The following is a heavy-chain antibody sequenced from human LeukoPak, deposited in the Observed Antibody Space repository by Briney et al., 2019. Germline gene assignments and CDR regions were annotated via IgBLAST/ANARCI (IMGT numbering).Heavy chain of an antibody. Sequence: GGSLRLSCAASGFTFSSYGMSWVRQAPGKGLEWVSAISGSGGSTYYADSVKGRFTISRDNAKNTLYLQMSSLRAEDTALYYCARDWFHAIDYWGQGTLVTVSS. CDR1: GFTFSSYG. V-gene: IGHV3-23*01. CDR3: ARDWFHAIDY. CDR2: ISGSGGST. J-gene: IGHJ4*02. D-gene: IGHD2/OR15-2a*01.